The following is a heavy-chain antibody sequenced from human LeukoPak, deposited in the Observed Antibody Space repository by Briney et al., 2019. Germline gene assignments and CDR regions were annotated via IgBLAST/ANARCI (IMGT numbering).Heavy chain of an antibody. D-gene: IGHD3-10*01. CDR3: ARVYYGSGSYFD. CDR2: IYHSGST. V-gene: IGHV4-4*02. J-gene: IGHJ4*02. Sequence: KASETLSLTCAVSGGSISNSNWWSWVRQPPGKGLEWIGEIYHSGSTNYNPSLKSRVTISVDKSKNQFSLKLSSVTAADTAVYYCARVYYGSGSYFDWGQGTLVTVSS. CDR1: GGSISNSNW.